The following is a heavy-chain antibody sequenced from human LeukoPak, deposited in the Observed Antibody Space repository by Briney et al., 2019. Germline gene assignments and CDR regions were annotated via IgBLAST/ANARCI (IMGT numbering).Heavy chain of an antibody. D-gene: IGHD3-22*01. V-gene: IGHV1-69*04. Sequence: SVKVSCKASGGTFSSYAISWVRQAPGQGLEWMGRIIPILNITHYAQKFQGRVTIAADKSTSTAYMELSSLRSEDTAMYYCARDDDRAREIDYWGQGTLVTVSS. CDR1: GGTFSSYA. J-gene: IGHJ4*02. CDR3: ARDDDRAREIDY. CDR2: IIPILNIT.